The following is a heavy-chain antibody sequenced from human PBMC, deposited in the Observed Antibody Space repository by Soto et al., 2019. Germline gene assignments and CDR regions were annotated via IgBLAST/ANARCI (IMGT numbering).Heavy chain of an antibody. J-gene: IGHJ4*02. CDR1: GNTVPNYA. CDR2: INGGNGNT. D-gene: IGHD6-13*01. V-gene: IGHV1-3*01. Sequence: ASVKVSCKASGNTVPNYAIHWVRQAPGQRLEWMGWINGGNGNTNYSEHFQGRVTFTRDTSTSTAYMELSSLTSEDTAVYYCARDLAAGNCDYWGQGTLVTVSS. CDR3: ARDLAAGNCDY.